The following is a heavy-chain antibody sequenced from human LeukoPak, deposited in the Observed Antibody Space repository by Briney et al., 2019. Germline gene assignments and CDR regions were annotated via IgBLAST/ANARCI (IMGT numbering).Heavy chain of an antibody. CDR1: GDSISSGDYY. V-gene: IGHV4-61*02. J-gene: IGHJ4*02. Sequence: SETLSLTCTVSGDSISSGDYYWSWIRQPAGKGLEWIGRISSSGSTSYNPSLKSRVTISVDTSKNQFSLKLSSVTAADTAVYYCGSGYSYGYDYWGQGTLVTVSS. CDR2: ISSSGST. D-gene: IGHD5-18*01. CDR3: GSGYSYGYDY.